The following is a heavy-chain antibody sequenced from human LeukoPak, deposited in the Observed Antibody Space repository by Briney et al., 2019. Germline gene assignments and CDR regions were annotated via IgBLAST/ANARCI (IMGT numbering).Heavy chain of an antibody. Sequence: PGRSLRLSCAASGFTFSSYGMHWVRQAPGKGLEWVAVISYDGSNKYYADSVKGRFTISRDNSKNTLYLQMNSLRAEDTAVYYCAKDPRMGDDYWGQGTLVTVSS. CDR3: AKDPRMGDDY. J-gene: IGHJ4*02. CDR1: GFTFSSYG. V-gene: IGHV3-30*18. D-gene: IGHD1-26*01. CDR2: ISYDGSNK.